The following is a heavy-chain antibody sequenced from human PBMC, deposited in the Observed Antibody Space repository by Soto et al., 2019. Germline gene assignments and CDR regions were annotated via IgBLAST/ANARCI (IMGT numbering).Heavy chain of an antibody. CDR1: CYTFTSYG. J-gene: IGHJ4*02. CDR3: ARAPLLWFGELSYYFEY. V-gene: IGHV1-18*01. CDR2: ISAYNGNT. Sequence: ASVKVSCKASCYTFTSYGISLLRHSNGQWLEWMGWISAYNGNTNYAQKLQGRVTMTTDTSTSTAYMELRSLRSDDTAVYYCARAPLLWFGELSYYFEYWGQGTLVTVSS. D-gene: IGHD3-10*01.